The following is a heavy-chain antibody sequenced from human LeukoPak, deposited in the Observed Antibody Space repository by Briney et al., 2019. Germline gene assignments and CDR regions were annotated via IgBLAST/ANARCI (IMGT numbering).Heavy chain of an antibody. CDR3: ARDYYDSSGYYSYYFDY. V-gene: IGHV3-30*02. CDR2: IRYDGTKT. Sequence: GGSLRLSCIGSTFTFSDYGMHWVRQAPGKGLEWVAFIRYDGTKTYYADSAKGRFTISRDNSKNTLYLQMNSLRAEDTAVYYCARDYYDSSGYYSYYFDYWGQGTPVTVSS. D-gene: IGHD3-22*01. CDR1: TFTFSDYG. J-gene: IGHJ4*02.